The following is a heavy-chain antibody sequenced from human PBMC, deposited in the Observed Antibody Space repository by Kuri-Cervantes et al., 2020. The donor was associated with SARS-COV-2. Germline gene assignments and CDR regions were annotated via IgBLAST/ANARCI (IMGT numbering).Heavy chain of an antibody. CDR1: GYTFTSYY. D-gene: IGHD2-2*01. V-gene: IGHV1-46*01. CDR3: ARDTPMLDAFDI. Sequence: ASVKVSCKASGYTFTSYYMHWVRQAPGQGLEWMGIINPSGGSTSYAQKFQGRVTITRDTSASTAHMELSSLRSEDTAVYYCARDTPMLDAFDIWGQGTMVTSSS. J-gene: IGHJ3*02. CDR2: INPSGGST.